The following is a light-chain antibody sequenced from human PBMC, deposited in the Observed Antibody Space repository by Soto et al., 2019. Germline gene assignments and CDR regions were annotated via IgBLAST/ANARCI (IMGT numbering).Light chain of an antibody. Sequence: QSSLTQPASVSGSPGQSITISCTGTSSDVGGYNYVSWYQQHPGKAPKLMIYEVSNRPSGIPERFSGSNSNDGATLTISRVEAGDEADYYCQVWDTYVDHGVFGGGTKLTV. CDR1: SSDVGGYNY. V-gene: IGLV2-14*01. CDR3: QVWDTYVDHGV. CDR2: EVS. J-gene: IGLJ3*02.